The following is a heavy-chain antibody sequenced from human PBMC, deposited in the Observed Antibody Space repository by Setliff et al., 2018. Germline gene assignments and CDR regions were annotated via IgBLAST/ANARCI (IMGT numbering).Heavy chain of an antibody. Sequence: ASETLSLTCTVSGASIGSGSHYWSWIRQPAGRGLEWIGRIYTSGTTNYSPSLKSRVSISSDTSKNVTSLKLNSVTAADTAVYFCAREYVVISFVRNTHSHYGMDVWGQGTTVTVSS. D-gene: IGHD2-21*01. CDR1: GASIGSGSHY. V-gene: IGHV4-61*02. J-gene: IGHJ6*02. CDR3: AREYVVISFVRNTHSHYGMDV. CDR2: IYTSGTT.